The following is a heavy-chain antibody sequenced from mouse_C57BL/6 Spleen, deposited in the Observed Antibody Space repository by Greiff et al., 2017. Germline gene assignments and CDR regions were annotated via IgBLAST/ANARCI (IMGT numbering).Heavy chain of an antibody. J-gene: IGHJ4*01. D-gene: IGHD1-1*01. CDR1: GFNIKNTY. V-gene: IGHV14-3*01. CDR2: IDPANGNT. CDR3: ARYYYYGSLYAMDY. Sequence: VQLKESVAELVRPGASVKLSCTASGFNIKNTYMHWVKQRPEQGLEWIGRIDPANGNTKYAPKFQGKATITADTSSNTAYLQLSSLPSEDTAIYYCARYYYYGSLYAMDYWGQGTSVTVSS.